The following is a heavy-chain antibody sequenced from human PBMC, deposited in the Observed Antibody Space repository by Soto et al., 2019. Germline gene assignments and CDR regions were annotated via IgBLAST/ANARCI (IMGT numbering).Heavy chain of an antibody. D-gene: IGHD1-26*01. CDR1: GFTFTGHY. Sequence: QVQLEQSGAEVKKPGASVKVSCKASGFTFTGHYIHWVRQAPGQGLEWMGWINTNSGGTSYAQKFQGRVTMTRDTSITTAYMELSRLSSDDTAVYYCEKSGSFFSPSLGYFDYWGQGTLVTVSS. CDR2: INTNSGGT. J-gene: IGHJ4*02. V-gene: IGHV1-2*02. CDR3: EKSGSFFSPSLGYFDY.